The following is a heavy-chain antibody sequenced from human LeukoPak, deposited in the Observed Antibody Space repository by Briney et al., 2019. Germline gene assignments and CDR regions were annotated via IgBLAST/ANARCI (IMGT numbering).Heavy chain of an antibody. D-gene: IGHD2-15*01. J-gene: IGHJ4*02. CDR2: IYSSGST. Sequence: PGGXLRLSCAASGFIFSSNYMSWVRQAPGKGLEGVSLIYSSGSTYYTASVTGRFTISRDHSKNTLYLQMNSLRAEDAALYYCARGLESCSSGSCFKDWGQGTLVTVSS. CDR1: GFIFSSNY. V-gene: IGHV3-53*01. CDR3: ARGLESCSSGSCFKD.